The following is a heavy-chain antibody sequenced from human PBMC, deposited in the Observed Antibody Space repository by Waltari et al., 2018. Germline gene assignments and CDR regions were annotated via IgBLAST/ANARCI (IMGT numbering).Heavy chain of an antibody. V-gene: IGHV3-9*01. Sequence: EVQLVESGGGLVQPGRSLRLSCAASGFTFDDYAMHWVRQAPGKGLEWVSGISWNRGSIGYADSVKGRFTISRDNAKNSLYLQMNSLRAEDTALYYCAKLRERGRAFDIWGQGTMVTVSS. CDR3: AKLRERGRAFDI. D-gene: IGHD1-1*01. J-gene: IGHJ3*02. CDR2: ISWNRGSI. CDR1: GFTFDDYA.